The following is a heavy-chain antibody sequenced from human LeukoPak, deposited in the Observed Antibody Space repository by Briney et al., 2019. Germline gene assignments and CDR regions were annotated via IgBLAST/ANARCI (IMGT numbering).Heavy chain of an antibody. CDR1: GGSISSGGYS. Sequence: PSETLSLTCAVSGGSISSGGYSWSWIRQPPGKGLEWIGYIYHSGSTYYNPSLKSQVTISVDRSKNQFSLKLSSVTAADTAVYYCARHGGSYSFDYWGQGALVTVSS. V-gene: IGHV4-30-2*01. J-gene: IGHJ4*02. CDR2: IYHSGST. D-gene: IGHD1-26*01. CDR3: ARHGGSYSFDY.